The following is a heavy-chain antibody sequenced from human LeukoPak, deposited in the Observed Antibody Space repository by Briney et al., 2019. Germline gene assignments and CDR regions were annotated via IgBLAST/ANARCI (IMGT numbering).Heavy chain of an antibody. CDR1: GYTFTGYY. CDR2: INPNSGDT. CDR3: ARGSSVSGTVKSAFEI. Sequence: ASVKVSCKASGYTFTGYYIQWVRQAPGQGLERMGWINPNSGDTKYAQKFQDRVTMTRDTSISTAYMELSRLGSDDTAVYYCARGSSVSGTVKSAFEIWGRGTMVTVSS. V-gene: IGHV1-2*02. D-gene: IGHD1-20*01. J-gene: IGHJ3*02.